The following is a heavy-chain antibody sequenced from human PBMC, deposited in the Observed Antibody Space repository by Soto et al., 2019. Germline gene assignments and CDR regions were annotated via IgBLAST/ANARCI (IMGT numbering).Heavy chain of an antibody. Sequence: NLSLTCAFYVMSCSGYSWSWIRQPPGKGLEWIGEINHSGSTNYNPSLKSRVTISVDTSKNQFSLKLSSVTAADTAVYYCARGLAVPKRWNGDYYYYGMDVWGQGTTVTVSS. CDR3: ARGLAVPKRWNGDYYYYGMDV. V-gene: IGHV4-34*01. CDR2: INHSGST. J-gene: IGHJ6*02. CDR1: VMSCSGYS. D-gene: IGHD1-1*01.